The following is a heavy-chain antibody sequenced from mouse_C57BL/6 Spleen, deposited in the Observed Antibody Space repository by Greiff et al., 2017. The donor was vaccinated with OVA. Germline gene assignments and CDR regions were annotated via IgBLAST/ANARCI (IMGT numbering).Heavy chain of an antibody. Sequence: VQLQQSGPELVKPGASVKISCKASGYAFSSSWMNWVKQRPGKGLEWIGRIYPGDGDTNYNGKFKGKATLTADKSASTAYMQLSSLTSEDSAVYFCAREGDYYGSSFYAMDYWGQGTSVTVSS. J-gene: IGHJ4*01. CDR3: AREGDYYGSSFYAMDY. CDR2: IYPGDGDT. D-gene: IGHD1-1*01. CDR1: GYAFSSSW. V-gene: IGHV1-82*01.